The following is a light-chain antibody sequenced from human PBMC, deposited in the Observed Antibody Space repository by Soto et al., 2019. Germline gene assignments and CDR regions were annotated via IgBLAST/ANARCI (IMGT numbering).Light chain of an antibody. CDR1: QSISNY. CDR3: QQSYGTPLT. V-gene: IGKV1-39*01. CDR2: AAS. J-gene: IGKJ4*01. Sequence: DMEMTQSPCSLSASVGDRVTITCRASQSISNYLNWYQHKPGKVPKLLIYAASSLQSGVPTRFSGSGSGTDFTLTINSLQPEDFATYYCQQSYGTPLTFGGGIKIEIK.